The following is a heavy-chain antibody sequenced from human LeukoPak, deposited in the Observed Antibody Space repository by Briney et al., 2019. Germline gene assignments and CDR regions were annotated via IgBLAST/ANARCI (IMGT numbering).Heavy chain of an antibody. J-gene: IGHJ6*02. CDR3: AREYRSPESDCYYGMDV. Sequence: SVKVSCKASGGTFSSYAISWVRQAPGQGLEWMGGIIPIFGTANYAQKFQGRVTITADESTSTAYMELSSLRSEDTAVYYCAREYRSPESDCYYGMDVWGQGTTVTVSS. CDR1: GGTFSSYA. D-gene: IGHD1-14*01. CDR2: IIPIFGTA. V-gene: IGHV1-69*13.